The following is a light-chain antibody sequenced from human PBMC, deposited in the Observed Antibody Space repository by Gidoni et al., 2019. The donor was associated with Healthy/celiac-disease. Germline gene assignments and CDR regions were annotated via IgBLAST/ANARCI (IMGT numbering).Light chain of an antibody. CDR1: KLGDKY. J-gene: IGLJ1*01. Sequence: SYELTQPPSVSVSPGQTASLPCSGDKLGDKYACWYQQKPGQSPVLVIYQDSKRPSGIPERFSGSNSGNTATLTISGTQAMDEADYYCQAWDSSKLYVFGTGTKVTVL. CDR3: QAWDSSKLYV. V-gene: IGLV3-1*01. CDR2: QDS.